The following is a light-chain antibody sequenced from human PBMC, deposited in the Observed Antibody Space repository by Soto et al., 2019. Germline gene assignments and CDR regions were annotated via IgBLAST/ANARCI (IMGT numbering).Light chain of an antibody. CDR2: VAS. J-gene: IGKJ2*01. Sequence: IPMSQSPSSLSAYVGDSVTITCRASQNIDINLNWYQQKPGKAPKLLIYVASSLQSGVPSRFSGSGSGTDFTLTINSLQPEDFATYYCQQAFSSSPFTFGQGTTLEIK. CDR1: QNIDIN. CDR3: QQAFSSSPFT. V-gene: IGKV1-39*01.